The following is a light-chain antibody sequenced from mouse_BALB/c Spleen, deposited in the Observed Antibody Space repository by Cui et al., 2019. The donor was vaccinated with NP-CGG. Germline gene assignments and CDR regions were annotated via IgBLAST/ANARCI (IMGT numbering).Light chain of an antibody. Sequence: AAVTQSSALTPSPGSTVLLSCRSRTGAVTTSNYANWVQEKPDHLFTGLIGGTNNRAPGVPAKFSGSLIGDKAALTITGAQTEDEAIYFCALWYSNHWVFGGGTKLTVL. J-gene: IGLJ1*01. CDR2: GTN. CDR3: ALWYSNHWV. V-gene: IGLV1*01. CDR1: TGAVTTSNY.